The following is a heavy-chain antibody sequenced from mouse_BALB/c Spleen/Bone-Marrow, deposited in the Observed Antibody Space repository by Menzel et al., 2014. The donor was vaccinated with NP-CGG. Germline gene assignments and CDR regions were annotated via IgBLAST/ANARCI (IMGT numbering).Heavy chain of an antibody. V-gene: IGHV1-7*01. Sequence: VQVVESGAELAKPGASVKMSCKASGYTFTSYWMHWVKQRPGQGLEWIGYINPSTGYTDYNQKFNDKATLTADKSSSTAYMQLSSLTSKDSAVCYCARGNPLYAMDYWGQGTSVTVSS. CDR3: ARGNPLYAMDY. J-gene: IGHJ4*01. CDR1: GYTFTSYW. CDR2: INPSTGYT. D-gene: IGHD2-1*01.